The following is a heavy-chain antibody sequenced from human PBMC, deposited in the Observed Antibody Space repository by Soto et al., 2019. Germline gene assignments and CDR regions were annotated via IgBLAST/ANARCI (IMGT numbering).Heavy chain of an antibody. J-gene: IGHJ4*02. CDR1: GYTFTGHF. Sequence: ASVKVSCKASGYTFTGHFIHCVRQAPEQGPEWMGEIGPESGATRYAQKFQGRVTMTRDTSITTVYMELNNLSPDDTAVYYCGRGRSGQIVVFYWGQGTPVTVSS. CDR3: GRGRSGQIVVFY. V-gene: IGHV1-2*02. D-gene: IGHD1-26*01. CDR2: IGPESGAT.